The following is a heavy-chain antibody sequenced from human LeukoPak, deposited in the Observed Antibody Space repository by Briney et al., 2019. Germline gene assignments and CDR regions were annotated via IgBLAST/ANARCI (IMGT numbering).Heavy chain of an antibody. V-gene: IGHV3-66*01. Sequence: GGSLRLSCAASGFTVSSNYMSWVRQAPGKGLEWVSVIYSGGSTYYADSVKGRFTISRDNSKNTLYLQMNSLRAEDTAVYYCARDYVGYYDSSGYPDYWGQGTLVTVSS. CDR1: GFTVSSNY. D-gene: IGHD3-22*01. CDR2: IYSGGST. J-gene: IGHJ4*02. CDR3: ARDYVGYYDSSGYPDY.